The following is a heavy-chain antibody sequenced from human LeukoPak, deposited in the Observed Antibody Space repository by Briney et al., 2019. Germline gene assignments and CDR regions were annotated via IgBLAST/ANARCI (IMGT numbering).Heavy chain of an antibody. Sequence: GGSLRLSCAASGFTFSDYYMSWLRQAPGKGLEGVSYISSSSSYTNYADSVKGRFTISRDNAKNSLYLQMNSLRAEDTAVYYCARATAYSSSWYNYWGQGTLVTVSS. D-gene: IGHD6-13*01. V-gene: IGHV3-11*06. CDR2: ISSSSSYT. CDR1: GFTFSDYY. J-gene: IGHJ4*02. CDR3: ARATAYSSSWYNY.